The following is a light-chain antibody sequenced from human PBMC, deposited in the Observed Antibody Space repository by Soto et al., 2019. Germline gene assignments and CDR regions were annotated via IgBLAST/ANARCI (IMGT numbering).Light chain of an antibody. V-gene: IGKV1-5*01. CDR2: DAS. CDR1: QSISSW. J-gene: IGKJ1*01. Sequence: DIQMNKSPSTLSASVGDRDTITCRASQSISSWLAWYQQKPGKAPKLLIYDASSLESGVPSRFSGSGSGTEFTLTISSLQPDDFATYYCQQYNSYWTFGQGTKVDI. CDR3: QQYNSYWT.